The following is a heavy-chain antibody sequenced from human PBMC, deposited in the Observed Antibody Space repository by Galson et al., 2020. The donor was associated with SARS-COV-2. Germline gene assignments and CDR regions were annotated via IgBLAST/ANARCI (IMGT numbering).Heavy chain of an antibody. D-gene: IGHD2-15*01. V-gene: IGHV3-23*01. CDR3: AKELVVVAATVWVYS. CDR2: ISGSGGST. J-gene: IGHJ5*01. Sequence: GESLKISCAASGFTFSSYAMSWVRQAPGKGLEWVSAISGSGGSTYYADSVKGRFTISRDNSKNTLYLQMNSLRAEDTAVYYCAKELVVVAATVWVYSWGQGTLVTVSS. CDR1: GFTFSSYA.